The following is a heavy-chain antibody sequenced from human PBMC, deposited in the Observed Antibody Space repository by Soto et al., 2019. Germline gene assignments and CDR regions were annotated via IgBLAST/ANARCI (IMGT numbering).Heavy chain of an antibody. V-gene: IGHV3-30*18. CDR2: ISYDGSNK. CDR3: AKGTSNWFDP. J-gene: IGHJ5*02. D-gene: IGHD1-7*01. Sequence: PGGSLRLSCAAYGFTFSSYGMHWVRQAPGKGLEWVAVISYDGSNKYYADSVKGRFTISRDNSKNTLYLQMNSLRAEDTAVYYCAKGTSNWFDPWGQGTLVTVSS. CDR1: GFTFSSYG.